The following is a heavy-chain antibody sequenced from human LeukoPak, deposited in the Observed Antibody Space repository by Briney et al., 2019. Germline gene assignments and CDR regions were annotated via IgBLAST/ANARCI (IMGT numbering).Heavy chain of an antibody. V-gene: IGHV1-18*01. Sequence: ASVKVSCKASGYTFTSYGISWVRQAPGQGLEWMGWISAYNGNTNYAQKLQGRVTMTTDTSTSTAYMELRSLRSDDTAVYYCARQYYESSGPAIYYYYYMDVWGKGTTVTVSS. J-gene: IGHJ6*03. CDR1: GYTFTSYG. CDR3: ARQYYESSGPAIYYYYYMDV. CDR2: ISAYNGNT. D-gene: IGHD3-22*01.